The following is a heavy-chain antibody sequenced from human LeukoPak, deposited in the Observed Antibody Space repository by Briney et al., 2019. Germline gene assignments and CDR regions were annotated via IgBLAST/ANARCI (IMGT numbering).Heavy chain of an antibody. CDR1: GDSISSGGYY. CDR2: IYYSGST. D-gene: IGHD2-2*01. J-gene: IGHJ5*02. CDR3: AGTYCSSTSCANWFDP. V-gene: IGHV4-31*03. Sequence: SETLSLTCTVSGDSISSGGYYWSWIRQHPGKGPEWIGYIYYSGSTYYNPSLKSRVAISVDTSKNQFSLKLSSVTAADTAVYYCAGTYCSSTSCANWFDPWGQGTLVTVSS.